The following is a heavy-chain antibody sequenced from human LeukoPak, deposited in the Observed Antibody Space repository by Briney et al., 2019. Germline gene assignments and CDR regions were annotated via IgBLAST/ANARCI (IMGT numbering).Heavy chain of an antibody. Sequence: GGSLRLSCAASGFTFSSYGMHWVRQAPGKGLEWVAFIRYDGSNKYYADSVKGRFTISRDNSKNTLYLQMNSLRAEDTAVYYCAKLGGPPYCGGDCYSAWFDPWGQGTLVTVSS. J-gene: IGHJ5*02. CDR3: AKLGGPPYCGGDCYSAWFDP. V-gene: IGHV3-30*02. CDR1: GFTFSSYG. CDR2: IRYDGSNK. D-gene: IGHD2-21*01.